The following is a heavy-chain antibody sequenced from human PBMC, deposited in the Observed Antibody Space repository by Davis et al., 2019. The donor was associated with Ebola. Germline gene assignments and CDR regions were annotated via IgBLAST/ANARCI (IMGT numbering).Heavy chain of an antibody. CDR1: GYTFTIYD. CDR3: ARARGYCSSNSCYTYAFDI. V-gene: IGHV1-18*04. J-gene: IGHJ3*02. Sequence: AASVKVSCKASGYTFTIYDIIWVRQAPGQGREWMGWISHYNGDTNYAQKPQGRVTMTTDTSTSTAYIELRSLRCYETAVYSCARARGYCSSNSCYTYAFDIWGQGTMVTVSS. CDR2: ISHYNGDT. D-gene: IGHD2-2*02.